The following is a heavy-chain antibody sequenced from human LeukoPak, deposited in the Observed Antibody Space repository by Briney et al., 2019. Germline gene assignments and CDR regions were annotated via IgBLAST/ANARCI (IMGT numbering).Heavy chain of an antibody. D-gene: IGHD5-18*01. V-gene: IGHV3-23*01. J-gene: IGHJ4*02. CDR1: EFTFSSYA. Sequence: PGGSLRLSCAASEFTFSSYAMNWVRQAPGKGLKWVSTISGSGGNTYYADSVKGRFTISRDNSKNTLYLQMNSLRAEDTAVYYCAKNVFGYSCSNFDYWGQGTLVTVSS. CDR2: ISGSGGNT. CDR3: AKNVFGYSCSNFDY.